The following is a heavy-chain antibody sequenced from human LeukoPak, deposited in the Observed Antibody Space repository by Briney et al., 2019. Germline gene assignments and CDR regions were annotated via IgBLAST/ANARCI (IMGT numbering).Heavy chain of an antibody. J-gene: IGHJ4*02. CDR1: GFTVSSNY. Sequence: GGSLRRSCAASGFTVSSNYMNWARQAPGKGLEWVSVIYSGGRTYYADSVKGRFTISRDNSKNTLYLQMNSLRAEDTAVYYCARVGSAVTTFFDYWGQGTLVTVSS. V-gene: IGHV3-53*01. CDR3: ARVGSAVTTFFDY. D-gene: IGHD4-17*01. CDR2: IYSGGRT.